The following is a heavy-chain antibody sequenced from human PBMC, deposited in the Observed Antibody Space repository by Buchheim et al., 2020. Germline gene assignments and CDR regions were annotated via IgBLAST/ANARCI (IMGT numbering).Heavy chain of an antibody. J-gene: IGHJ6*02. CDR1: GYSFTSYW. CDR2: IYPGDSDT. CDR3: ARFASSSFPRYYYYGMDV. V-gene: IGHV5-51*03. Sequence: EVQLVQSGAEVKKPGESLKISCKGSGYSFTSYWIGWVRQMPGKGLEWMGIIYPGDSDTRYSPSFQGQVTISADKSISTAYPQWSSLKASDTAMYYCARFASSSFPRYYYYGMDVWGQGTT. D-gene: IGHD6-6*01.